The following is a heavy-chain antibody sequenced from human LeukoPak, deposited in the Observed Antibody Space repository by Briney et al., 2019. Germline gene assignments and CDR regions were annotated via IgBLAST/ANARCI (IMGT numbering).Heavy chain of an antibody. J-gene: IGHJ4*02. CDR3: ARFNYYDSGGYYLFDY. V-gene: IGHV4-31*03. D-gene: IGHD3-22*01. CDR1: GGSISSGGYY. Sequence: PSETLSLTCTVSGGSISSGGYYWSWIRQHPGKGLEWIGCIYYSGSTYYNPSLKSRVTISVDTSKNQFSLKLSSVTAADTAVYYCARFNYYDSGGYYLFDYWGQGTLVTVSS. CDR2: IYYSGST.